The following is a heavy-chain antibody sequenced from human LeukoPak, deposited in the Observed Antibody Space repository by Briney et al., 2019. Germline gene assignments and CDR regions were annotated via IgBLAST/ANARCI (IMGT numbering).Heavy chain of an antibody. CDR1: GGSISSYY. D-gene: IGHD3-10*01. CDR2: IYYSGST. J-gene: IGHJ5*02. V-gene: IGHV4-59*01. CDR3: ARVNNRVTMVRGPVGWFDP. Sequence: TSETLSLTCTVSGGSISSYYWSWIRQPPGKGLEWIGYIYYSGSTNYNPSLKSRVTISVDTSKNQFSLKLSSVTAADTAVYYCARVNNRVTMVRGPVGWFDPWGQGTLVTVSS.